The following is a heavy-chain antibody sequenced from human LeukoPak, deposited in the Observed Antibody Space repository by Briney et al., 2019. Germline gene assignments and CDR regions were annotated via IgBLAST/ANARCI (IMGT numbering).Heavy chain of an antibody. CDR1: GLTFSSYT. CDR2: ISSSGSYI. V-gene: IGHV3-21*01. CDR3: AIGLATVRDAFDF. Sequence: GGSLRLSCAASGLTFSSYTMNWVRQAPGKGLEWVSSISSSGSYIFYADSLKGRFTISRDNAKNSLYLQMNSLRAEDTAVYYCAIGLATVRDAFDFWGQGTMVTVSS. D-gene: IGHD5-12*01. J-gene: IGHJ3*01.